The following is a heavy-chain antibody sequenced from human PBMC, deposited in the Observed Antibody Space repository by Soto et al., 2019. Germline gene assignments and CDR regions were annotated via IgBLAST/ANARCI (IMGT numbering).Heavy chain of an antibody. Sequence: GGSLRLSCAASGFTFSSYGMHWVRQAPGKGLEWVAVIWYDGSNKYYADSVKGRFTISRDNSKNTLYLQMNSLRAEDTAVYYCARDRTGSYYAYYYYGMDVWGQGTTVTVSS. CDR2: IWYDGSNK. J-gene: IGHJ6*02. D-gene: IGHD3-10*01. CDR1: GFTFSSYG. CDR3: ARDRTGSYYAYYYYGMDV. V-gene: IGHV3-33*01.